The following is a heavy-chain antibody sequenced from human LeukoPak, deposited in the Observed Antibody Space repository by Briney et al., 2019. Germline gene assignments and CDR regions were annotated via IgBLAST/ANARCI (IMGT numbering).Heavy chain of an antibody. V-gene: IGHV4-61*01. CDR2: IYYSGST. Sequence: KPSETLSLTCTVSGGSVSSGSYYRSWIRQPPGKGLEWIGYIYYSGSTNYNPSLKSRVTISVDTSKNQFSLKLSSVTAADTAVYYCAGARGDQDYWGQGTLVTVSS. CDR1: GGSVSSGSYY. CDR3: AGARGDQDY. J-gene: IGHJ4*02. D-gene: IGHD2-21*02.